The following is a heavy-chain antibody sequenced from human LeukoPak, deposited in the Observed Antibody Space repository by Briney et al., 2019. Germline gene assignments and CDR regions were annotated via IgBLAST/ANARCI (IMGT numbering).Heavy chain of an antibody. J-gene: IGHJ3*01. Sequence: GGSLRLSCAVSGLTVSYNYMGWVRQPPGKGPELVSVIETGGTTYYADSVKGRFTLSRDNSKNTLYLQMNDLRVEDTDVYYCARDFSAGALLFDFWGQGTMVTVSS. CDR3: ARDFSAGALLFDF. D-gene: IGHD6-13*01. CDR2: IETGGTT. CDR1: GLTVSYNY. V-gene: IGHV3-53*01.